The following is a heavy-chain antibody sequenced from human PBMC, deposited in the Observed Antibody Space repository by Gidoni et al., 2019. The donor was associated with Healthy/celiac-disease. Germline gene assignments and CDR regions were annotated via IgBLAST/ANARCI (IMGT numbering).Heavy chain of an antibody. CDR2: IYSGVST. J-gene: IGHJ4*02. V-gene: IGHV3-53*01. D-gene: IGHD6-19*01. Sequence: EVQLVESGVGLIQPGGSLRLSCSASGFTVSRHYISWVRQATGKGLEWVSGIYSGVSTYYADAVKGRFTISRDNSKNTLYLQMNSLRAEDTAVYYCARSSGWEFDYWGQGTLVTVSS. CDR3: ARSSGWEFDY. CDR1: GFTVSRHY.